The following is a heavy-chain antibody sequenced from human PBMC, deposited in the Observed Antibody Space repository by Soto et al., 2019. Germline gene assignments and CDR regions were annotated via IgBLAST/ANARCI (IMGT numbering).Heavy chain of an antibody. CDR1: GFTFSSYA. J-gene: IGHJ5*02. Sequence: EVQLLESGGGLVQPGGSLRLSCAASGFTFSSYAMSWVRQAPGKGLEWVSAISGSGGSTYYADSGKGRFTISRDNSKNTLYLQMNSLRAEDTAVYYCTKSTYDILTGSIMGWFDPWGQGTLVTVS. V-gene: IGHV3-23*01. D-gene: IGHD3-9*01. CDR2: ISGSGGST. CDR3: TKSTYDILTGSIMGWFDP.